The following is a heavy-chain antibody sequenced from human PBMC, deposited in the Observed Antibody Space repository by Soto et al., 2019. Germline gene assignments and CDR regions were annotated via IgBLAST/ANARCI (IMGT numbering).Heavy chain of an antibody. CDR1: GGSINSGGYY. J-gene: IGHJ4*02. D-gene: IGHD4-17*01. V-gene: IGHV4-31*03. Sequence: QVQLQESGPGLVKPSQTLSLTCTVSGGSINSGGYYWSWIRQHPGKGLEWIGYIYDSGFTSYNPSLKSRLSISVDTSKNQFSLKLSSVTAADTAVYYCVRGTLGRSATVTTYLGYWGQGTLVTVSS. CDR2: IYDSGFT. CDR3: VRGTLGRSATVTTYLGY.